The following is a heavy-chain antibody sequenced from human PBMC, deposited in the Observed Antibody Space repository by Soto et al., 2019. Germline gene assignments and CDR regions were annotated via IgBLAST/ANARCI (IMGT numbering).Heavy chain of an antibody. J-gene: IGHJ4*02. CDR1: GFTFSSYS. V-gene: IGHV3-48*01. Sequence: PGGSLRLSCAASGFTFSSYSMNWVRQAPGKGLEWVSYISSSSSTMYYADSVKGRFTISRDNAKNSLYLQMNSLRAEDTAVYYCTSLYSGYDKPIDYWGQGTLVTVSS. CDR2: ISSSSSTM. CDR3: TSLYSGYDKPIDY. D-gene: IGHD5-12*01.